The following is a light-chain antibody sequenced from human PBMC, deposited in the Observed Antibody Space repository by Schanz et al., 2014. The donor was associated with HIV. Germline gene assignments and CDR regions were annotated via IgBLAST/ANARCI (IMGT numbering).Light chain of an antibody. Sequence: QSALTQPASVSGSPGQSITISCTGTRNDVGTYNLVSWYQQHPGKAPQLMIYDVTKRPSGVPDRFSGSKSGNTASLTVSGHQAEDEADYYCSSYTSSSTLVFGGGTKLTVL. V-gene: IGLV2-14*02. CDR3: SSYTSSSTLV. J-gene: IGLJ2*01. CDR1: RNDVGTYNL. CDR2: DVT.